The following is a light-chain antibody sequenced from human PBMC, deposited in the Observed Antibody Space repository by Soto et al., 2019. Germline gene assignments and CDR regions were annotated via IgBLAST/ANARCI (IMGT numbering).Light chain of an antibody. J-gene: IGKJ3*01. CDR3: QQYLYRPIST. CDR2: DAS. CDR1: QDISNY. V-gene: IGKV1-33*01. Sequence: DIQMTQSPSSLSASVGVRVTITCQASQDISNYLNWYQQKPGKAHKILMYDASNLKTDVPSRFGGRGSGTDFTFTISSPQPEDIATYYCQQYLYRPISTIGPGTKVDFK.